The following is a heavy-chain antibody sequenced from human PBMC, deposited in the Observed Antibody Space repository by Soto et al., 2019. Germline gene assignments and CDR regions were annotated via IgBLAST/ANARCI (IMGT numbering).Heavy chain of an antibody. V-gene: IGHV1-2*04. J-gene: IGHJ5*02. D-gene: IGHD2-15*01. CDR3: ARDKVISGRNWFDP. CDR2: INPNSGGT. CDR1: GYTFTGYY. Sequence: GASVKVSCKASGYTFTGYYMHWVRQAPGQGLEWMGWINPNSGGTNYAQKFQGWVTMTRDTSISTAYMELSRLRSDDTAVYYCARDKVISGRNWFDPWGQGNLVTVS.